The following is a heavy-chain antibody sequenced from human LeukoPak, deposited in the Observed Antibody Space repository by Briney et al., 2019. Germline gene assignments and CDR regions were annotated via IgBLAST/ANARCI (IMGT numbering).Heavy chain of an antibody. CDR2: IKTIKEDGTT. CDR1: GITFNDAW. D-gene: IGHD1-1*01. CDR3: TTLGSNWNEGY. J-gene: IGHJ4*02. Sequence: GGSLRLSCAASGITFNDAWMSWVRQAPGKGLEWVGRIKTIKEDGTTDYAAPVKGRFTISRDDSKNTLYLQMNSLKTEDTAVYYCTTLGSNWNEGYWGQGTLVTVSS. V-gene: IGHV3-15*01.